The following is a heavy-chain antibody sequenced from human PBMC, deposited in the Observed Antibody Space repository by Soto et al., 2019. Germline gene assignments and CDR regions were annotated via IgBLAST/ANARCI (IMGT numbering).Heavy chain of an antibody. V-gene: IGHV4-59*08. CDR2: IYYSGDT. CDR1: GGSISSYY. D-gene: IGHD6-13*01. Sequence: SETLSLTCTVSGGSISSYYWSWIRQPPGKGLEWIAYIYYSGDTNYNPSLKSRVTISVDTSKNQFSLKLSSLTAADTAVYYCARVTYSSSWYYFDYWGQGTLVTVSS. CDR3: ARVTYSSSWYYFDY. J-gene: IGHJ4*02.